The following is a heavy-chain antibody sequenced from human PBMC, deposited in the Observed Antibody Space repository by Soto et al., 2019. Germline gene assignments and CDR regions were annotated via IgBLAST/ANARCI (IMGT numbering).Heavy chain of an antibody. CDR3: ARVPWTGYYNPDYYGMDV. CDR1: GYTFTSYG. D-gene: IGHD3-9*01. J-gene: IGHJ6*02. Sequence: GASVKVSCKASGYTFTSYGISWVRQAPGQGLEWMGWISAYNGNTNYAQKLQGRVTMTTDTSTSTAYMELRSLRSDDTAVYYCARVPWTGYYNPDYYGMDVWGQGTTVTVSS. CDR2: ISAYNGNT. V-gene: IGHV1-18*01.